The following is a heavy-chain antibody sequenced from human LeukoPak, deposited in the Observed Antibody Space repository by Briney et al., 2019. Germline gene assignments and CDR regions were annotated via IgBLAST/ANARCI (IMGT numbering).Heavy chain of an antibody. CDR2: IWGDENHK. J-gene: IGHJ4*02. CDR3: ARGLTLSSGFDY. CDR1: GFTFSSYA. D-gene: IGHD3-16*01. Sequence: GGSLRLSCAASGFTFSSYAMHWVRQAPGKGLEWVAVIWGDENHKYHGDSVRGRFTISRDNAKNTLYLQMDSLRVEDTAVYYCARGLTLSSGFDYWGQGTLVTVSS. V-gene: IGHV3-33*08.